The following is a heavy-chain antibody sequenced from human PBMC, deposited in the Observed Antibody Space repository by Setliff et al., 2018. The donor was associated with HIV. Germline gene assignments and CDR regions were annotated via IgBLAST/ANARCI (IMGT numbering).Heavy chain of an antibody. V-gene: IGHV4-61*02. J-gene: IGHJ6*02. CDR1: GGPITSNTYF. D-gene: IGHD3-16*01. Sequence: KPSETLSLTCSVSGGPITSNTYFWNWIRQPAGKGLEWIGRIYTSGSTDYNPSLKSRVTMSVDTSKNQFSLKLSSVTAADTAVYYCARGGYYYYFGVDVWGQGTTVTVSS. CDR2: IYTSGST. CDR3: ARGGYYYYFGVDV.